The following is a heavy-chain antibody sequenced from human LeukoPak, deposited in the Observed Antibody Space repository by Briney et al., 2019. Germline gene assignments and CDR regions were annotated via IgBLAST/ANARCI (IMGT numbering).Heavy chain of an antibody. J-gene: IGHJ4*02. Sequence: SETLSLTCTVSGGSISSYYWSWIRQPPGKGLEWIGYIYYSGSTNYNPSPKSRVTISVDTSKNQFSLKLSSVTAADTAVYYCARDSSWGLFDYWGQGTLVTVSS. CDR2: IYYSGST. D-gene: IGHD6-13*01. V-gene: IGHV4-59*01. CDR1: GGSISSYY. CDR3: ARDSSWGLFDY.